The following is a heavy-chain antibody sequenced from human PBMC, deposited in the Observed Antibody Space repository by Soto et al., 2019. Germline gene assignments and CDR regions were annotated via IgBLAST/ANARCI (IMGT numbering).Heavy chain of an antibody. J-gene: IGHJ4*02. CDR1: GGTFRNYP. Sequence: QVQLVQSGTEVKKPGSSVKVSCKASGGTFRNYPINWVRQAPGQGLEWMGSIFPLTDIPDYALNFQARLTISADKSTSTAYMELSSLTSDDPAMYFCARGPLVVLNYFESWGQGTLVTVSS. CDR2: IFPLTDIP. V-gene: IGHV1-69*02. CDR3: ARGPLVVLNYFES.